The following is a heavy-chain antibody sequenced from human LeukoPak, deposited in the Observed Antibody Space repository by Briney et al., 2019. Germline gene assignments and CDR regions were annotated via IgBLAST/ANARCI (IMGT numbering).Heavy chain of an antibody. D-gene: IGHD3-22*01. V-gene: IGHV3-21*01. CDR3: ARDRYDRSGYYDY. J-gene: IGHJ4*02. CDR2: ISSSSSYI. CDR1: GFTLSSYS. Sequence: GGSLRLSCAASGFTLSSYSMNWVRQAPGKGLEWVSSISSSSSYIHYTDSVKGRFTISRDNSKKSLYLQMNSLRAEDTAVYYCARDRYDRSGYYDYWGQGTLVTVSS.